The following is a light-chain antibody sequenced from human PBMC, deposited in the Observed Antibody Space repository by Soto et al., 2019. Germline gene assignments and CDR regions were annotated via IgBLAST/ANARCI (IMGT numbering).Light chain of an antibody. Sequence: EIVMTQSPATLSVSPGERATLSCRASQSVSSNLAWYQQKPGQAPRLLIYDASTRATGIPARFSGGGSGTEFTLTIRSLQSEDFAVYYCQQYNNWHLTFGQGTKVEIK. CDR2: DAS. CDR1: QSVSSN. J-gene: IGKJ1*01. V-gene: IGKV3-15*01. CDR3: QQYNNWHLT.